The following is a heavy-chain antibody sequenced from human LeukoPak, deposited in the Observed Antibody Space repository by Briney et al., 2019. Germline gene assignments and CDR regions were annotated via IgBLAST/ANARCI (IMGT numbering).Heavy chain of an antibody. CDR1: GYTFTGYH. D-gene: IGHD6-19*01. V-gene: IGHV1-18*01. CDR2: ISAYNGNT. Sequence: ASVKVSCKTSGYTFTGYHINWVRQAPGQGLEWMGWISAYNGNTNYAQKFQGRVTMTTDTSTSTTYMELMSLRSDDTAMYYCARDTSVAVAGPAVHWGQGTLVTVSS. J-gene: IGHJ4*02. CDR3: ARDTSVAVAGPAVH.